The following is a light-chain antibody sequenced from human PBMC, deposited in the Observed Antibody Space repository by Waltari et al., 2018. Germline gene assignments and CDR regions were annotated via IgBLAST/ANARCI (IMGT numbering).Light chain of an antibody. CDR3: SSYTTSGTLV. V-gene: IGLV2-14*01. J-gene: IGLJ1*01. CDR1: SSDVGGYDF. Sequence: QSAPTQPASVSGSPGQSITISCTGTSSDVGGYDFVSWHQQYPGKAPKVMIYGVNNRPSGVCNRFSGSKSGNTASLIISGLQADDEADYYCSSYTTSGTLVFGTGTKVTVL. CDR2: GVN.